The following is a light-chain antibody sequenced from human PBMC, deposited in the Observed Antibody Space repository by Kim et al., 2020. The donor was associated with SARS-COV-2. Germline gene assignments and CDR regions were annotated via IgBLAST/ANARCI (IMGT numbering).Light chain of an antibody. CDR3: QAWDSRTAI. CDR1: KLGDKY. V-gene: IGLV3-1*01. J-gene: IGLJ2*01. Sequence: SYELTQPPSVSVSPGQTASITCSGDKLGDKYACWYHQKPGQSPVLVIYQDSKRPSGIPERFSGSNSGNTDTLTISGTQAMDEADYYCQAWDSRTAIFGGGTQLTVL. CDR2: QDS.